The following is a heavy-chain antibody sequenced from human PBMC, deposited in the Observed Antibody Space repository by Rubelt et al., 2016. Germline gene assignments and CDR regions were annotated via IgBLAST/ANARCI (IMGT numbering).Heavy chain of an antibody. CDR2: INHRGGT. CDR1: GGPISSDSND. D-gene: IGHD1-14*01. CDR3: ARNIKTASMDV. V-gene: IGHV4-39*07. Sequence: QLQESGPGLVKPSETLSLTCTVSGGPISSDSNDWDWIRQPPGMGLEWIGGINHRGGTNYNPSLKSRLTLSIETSKSQFSLKLTAVIAAVTAVYYCARNIKTASMDVWGQGTTVTVSS. J-gene: IGHJ6*02.